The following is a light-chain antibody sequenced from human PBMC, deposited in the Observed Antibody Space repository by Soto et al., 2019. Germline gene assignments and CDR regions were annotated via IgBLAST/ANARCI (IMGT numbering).Light chain of an antibody. CDR1: QGISSY. CDR2: AAS. V-gene: IGKV1-8*01. J-gene: IGKJ1*01. Sequence: AIRMTQSPSSFSASTGDRVTITCRASQGISSYLAWYQQKPGKAPKLLIYAASTLQSGAPSRFSGSGSGTDFTLTISCLQSEDFATYYCQQYYSYPLAFGQGTKVDIK. CDR3: QQYYSYPLA.